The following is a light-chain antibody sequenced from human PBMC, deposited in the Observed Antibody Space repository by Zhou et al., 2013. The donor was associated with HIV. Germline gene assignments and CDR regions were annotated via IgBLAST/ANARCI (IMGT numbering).Light chain of an antibody. Sequence: AIRITQSPSSLSASIGDKVTITCRASQGVGRSLAWYQQKPGKAPNLLIHGASTLNSGVPSRFSGSGSGSDFTLTISCLQSDDFATYYCQHYSTSPLGFGGGTKVEIK. V-gene: IGKV1-8*01. J-gene: IGKJ4*01. CDR1: QGVGRS. CDR3: QHYSTSPLG. CDR2: GAS.